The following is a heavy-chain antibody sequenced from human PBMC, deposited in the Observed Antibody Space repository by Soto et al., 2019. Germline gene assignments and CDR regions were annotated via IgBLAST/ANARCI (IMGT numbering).Heavy chain of an antibody. CDR1: GFTLSDHY. CDR3: ARELGYGGNPAPHGY. CDR2: SRDKAQGYST. D-gene: IGHD4-17*01. Sequence: GGSLRLSCAGSGFTLSDHYIDWVRQAPGKGLEWVGRSRDKAQGYSTAYAASVKGRFTTSRDESKNSLYLQMNSLRAEDTAAYYCARELGYGGNPAPHGYWGQGTLVTVSS. J-gene: IGHJ4*02. V-gene: IGHV3-72*01.